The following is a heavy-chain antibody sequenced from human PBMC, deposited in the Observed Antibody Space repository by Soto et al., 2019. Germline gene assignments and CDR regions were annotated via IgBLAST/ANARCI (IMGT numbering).Heavy chain of an antibody. J-gene: IGHJ4*02. CDR1: GYTFTGYY. CDR3: AKANSGDDDEFDY. CDR2: INPKSGGT. Sequence: QVQLVQSGAEVKKPGASVKVSCKAPGYTFTGYYMHWVRQAPGQGLEWMGWINPKSGGTYYAQKFQGRVTMTRDTFSSSAYMELSSLRSDDTAVYYCAKANSGDDDEFDYWGQGTQVTVSS. V-gene: IGHV1-2*02. D-gene: IGHD5-12*01.